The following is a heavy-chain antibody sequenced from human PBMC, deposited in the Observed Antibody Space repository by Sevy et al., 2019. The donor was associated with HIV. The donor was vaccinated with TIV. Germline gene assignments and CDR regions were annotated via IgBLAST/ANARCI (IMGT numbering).Heavy chain of an antibody. CDR3: VKSRLLHYYYYMDV. Sequence: GGSLRLSCAASGFTFSSYAMSWVRQAPGKGLEWVSAISGSGGSTYYADSVKGRFTISRDNSKNTLYLQMNSLRAEDTAVYYCVKSRLLHYYYYMDVWGKGTTVTVSS. CDR2: ISGSGGST. J-gene: IGHJ6*03. V-gene: IGHV3-23*01. CDR1: GFTFSSYA.